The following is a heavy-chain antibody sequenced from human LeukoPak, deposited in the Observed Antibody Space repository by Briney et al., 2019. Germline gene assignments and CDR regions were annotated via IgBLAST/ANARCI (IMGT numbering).Heavy chain of an antibody. CDR2: IWNDGSET. D-gene: IGHD6-13*01. CDR1: GFIFSNYG. Sequence: PGGSLRLSCAAPGFIFSNYGMHWVRQAPGKRLEWVAVIWNDGSETFHADSVKGRFRIARDNSKNTLYLQMNSLRAEDTAVYFCARDMGRAWYGPPDYWGQGTLVTVSS. CDR3: ARDMGRAWYGPPDY. J-gene: IGHJ4*02. V-gene: IGHV3-33*01.